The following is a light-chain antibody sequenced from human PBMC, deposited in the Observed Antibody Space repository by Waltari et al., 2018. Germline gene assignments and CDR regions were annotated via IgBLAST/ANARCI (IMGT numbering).Light chain of an antibody. V-gene: IGKV1-12*01. Sequence: EIQMTQSPSSVSASIGDRVTITCRASQGIDNWLAWYQQKPGKAPKLLISAAYNLHSGVPSRFSGSRSETEFTLTINNLQPEDFATYFCQQAKSFPITFGQGTQLEIK. CDR1: QGIDNW. CDR2: AAY. J-gene: IGKJ5*01. CDR3: QQAKSFPIT.